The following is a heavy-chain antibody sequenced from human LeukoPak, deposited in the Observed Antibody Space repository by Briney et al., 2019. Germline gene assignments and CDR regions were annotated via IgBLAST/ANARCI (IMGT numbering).Heavy chain of an antibody. V-gene: IGHV1-24*01. CDR1: GYTLTELS. D-gene: IGHD6-13*01. Sequence: ASVKVSCKVSGYTLTELSMHWVRQAPGKGLEWMGGFDPEDGETIYAQKFQGRVTMTEDTSTDTAYMELSSLRSEDTAVYYCATGGKYSSSWYNFDYWGQGTLVTASS. CDR3: ATGGKYSSSWYNFDY. J-gene: IGHJ4*02. CDR2: FDPEDGET.